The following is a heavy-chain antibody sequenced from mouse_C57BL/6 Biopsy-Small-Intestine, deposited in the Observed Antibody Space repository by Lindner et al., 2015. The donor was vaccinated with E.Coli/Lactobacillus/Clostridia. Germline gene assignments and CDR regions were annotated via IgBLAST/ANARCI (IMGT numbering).Heavy chain of an antibody. V-gene: IGHV1-31*01. CDR2: IYPYNGVS. D-gene: IGHD2-1*01. J-gene: IGHJ1*03. Sequence: VQLQESGPELVRPGASVKISCKASGYSFTGYFMHWVKQSHGNILDWIGFIYPYNGVSSYNQKFKGKAALTVDKSSSTAYMELRSLTSEDSAAYYCARTGGNYGYFDVWGTGTTVTISS. CDR1: GYSFTGYF. CDR3: ARTGGNYGYFDV.